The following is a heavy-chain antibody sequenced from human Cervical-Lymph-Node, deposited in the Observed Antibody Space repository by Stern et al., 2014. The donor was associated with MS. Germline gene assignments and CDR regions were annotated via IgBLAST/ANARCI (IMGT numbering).Heavy chain of an antibody. V-gene: IGHV3-72*01. CDR2: SRNKAKSYTT. J-gene: IGHJ4*02. Sequence: EVQLVESGGTLSQLGKPWRPPGAALGSPFGANTMAWSPRAPGRGLRGVGRSRNKAKSYTTDYAASVKGRFTSSREHSRNSLYLQMNNLKTEDTAVYYCAVVPGGNYYEDYWGQGTLVTVSS. CDR1: GSPFGANT. CDR3: AVVPGGNYYEDY. D-gene: IGHD1-26*01.